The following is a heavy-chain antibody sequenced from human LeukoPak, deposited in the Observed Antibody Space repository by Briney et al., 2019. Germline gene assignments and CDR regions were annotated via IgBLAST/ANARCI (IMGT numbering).Heavy chain of an antibody. J-gene: IGHJ4*02. D-gene: IGHD2-15*01. CDR3: ARLGIVVGSIGFDS. Sequence: SETLSLTCTVSGGSISSYYWSWIRQPPGKGLEWIGYIYYSGGTNYNPSLKSRVTISVDTSKNQFSLKLSSVTAADTAVYYCARLGIVVGSIGFDSWGQGTLVTVSS. V-gene: IGHV4-59*08. CDR2: IYYSGGT. CDR1: GGSISSYY.